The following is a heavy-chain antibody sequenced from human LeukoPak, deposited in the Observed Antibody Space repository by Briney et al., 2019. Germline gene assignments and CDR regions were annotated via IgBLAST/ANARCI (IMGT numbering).Heavy chain of an antibody. V-gene: IGHV4-39*07. CDR1: GDSISSSNCY. CDR3: ARGWKGFGQLVLWFDP. D-gene: IGHD6-6*01. CDR2: IYFSGGT. J-gene: IGHJ5*02. Sequence: SETLSLTCTVSGDSISSSNCYWGWIRQPPGKGLEWIGSIYFSGGTYYNASLKSRVTISVDTSKNQFSLKLSSVTAADTAVYYCARGWKGFGQLVLWFDPWGQGTLVTVSS.